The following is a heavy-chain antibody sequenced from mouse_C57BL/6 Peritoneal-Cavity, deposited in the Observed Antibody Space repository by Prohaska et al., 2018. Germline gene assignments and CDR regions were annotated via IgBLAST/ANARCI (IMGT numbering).Heavy chain of an antibody. CDR3: ARTVDGSRVYYAMDY. D-gene: IGHD1-1*01. V-gene: IGHV1-19*01. Sequence: HGKSLEWIGVINPYNGGTSYNQKFKGKATLTVDKSSSTAYMELNSLTSDDSAVYYCARTVDGSRVYYAMDYWGQGTSVTVSS. J-gene: IGHJ4*01. CDR2: INPYNGGT.